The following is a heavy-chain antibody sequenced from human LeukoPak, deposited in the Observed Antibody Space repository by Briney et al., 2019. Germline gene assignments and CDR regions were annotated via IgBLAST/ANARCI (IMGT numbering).Heavy chain of an antibody. J-gene: IGHJ3*02. CDR1: GFTFSSYA. CDR2: ISNSGGRT. V-gene: IGHV3-23*01. D-gene: IGHD3-22*01. Sequence: GGALRLSCAASGFTFSSYAMSWVREAPGGGLEWVSSISNSGGRTFYTDAVKGRFTISRDNSKITLYLQMNSLRAEDTAVYYCARGGRGSAAVVAPRSFDIWGQGTMVTVSS. CDR3: ARGGRGSAAVVAPRSFDI.